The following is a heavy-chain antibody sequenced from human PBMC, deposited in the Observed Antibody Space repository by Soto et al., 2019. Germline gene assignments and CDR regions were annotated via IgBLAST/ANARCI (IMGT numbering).Heavy chain of an antibody. CDR3: ARDLGIVGLSGYFYYYYGMDV. CDR2: ISGSGGST. CDR1: GFTFSSYA. V-gene: IGHV3-23*01. Sequence: GGSLRLSCAASGFTFSSYAMSWVRQAPGKGLEWVSAISGSGGSTYYADSVKGRFTISRDNSKNSLYLQMNSLRAEDTAVYYCARDLGIVGLSGYFYYYYGMDVWGQGTTVTVSS. D-gene: IGHD2-15*01. J-gene: IGHJ6*02.